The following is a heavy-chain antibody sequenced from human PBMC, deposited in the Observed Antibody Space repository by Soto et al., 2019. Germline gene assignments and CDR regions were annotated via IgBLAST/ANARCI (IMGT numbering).Heavy chain of an antibody. CDR3: ARGSTYLRTGFRQ. CDR1: GGSFSGYY. Sequence: QVQLQQWGAGLLKPSETLSLTCAVYGGSFSGYYWSWIRQPPGKGLEWIGEINHSGSTNYNPSLKSRVTISVDTCKNQFSLKLSSVTAADTAVYYCARGSTYLRTGFRQWGQGTLVTVSS. CDR2: INHSGST. V-gene: IGHV4-34*01. J-gene: IGHJ4*02.